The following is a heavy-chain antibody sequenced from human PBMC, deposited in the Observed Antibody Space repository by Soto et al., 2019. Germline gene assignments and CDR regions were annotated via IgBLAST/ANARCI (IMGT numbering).Heavy chain of an antibody. CDR1: GFTFSSSA. CDR2: VSGSGGTT. CDR3: AKNCGGDCYTNFDF. Sequence: GGSLRLSCAASGFTFSSSAMSWVRQAPGMGLEWVSGVSGSGGTTYSADSVKGRFTISRDNSKNKLYLQKNSLRAEDTAVYYCAKNCGGDCYTNFDFWGQGTLVTVSS. J-gene: IGHJ4*02. V-gene: IGHV3-23*01. D-gene: IGHD2-21*02.